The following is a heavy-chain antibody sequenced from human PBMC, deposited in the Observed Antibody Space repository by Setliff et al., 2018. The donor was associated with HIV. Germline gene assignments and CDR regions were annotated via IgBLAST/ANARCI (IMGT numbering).Heavy chain of an antibody. CDR3: ARDVAPPLAGDVWSGNGL. Sequence: PSETLSLTCSVSGGSIRSHDWSWIRQAPGKGLQWIGNVYYRAKTGATTDHNPSLRSRISISLDVSKNQLSLRLRSVTAADTAIYYCARDVAPPLAGDVWSGNGLWGQGTQVTVSS. D-gene: IGHD3-3*01. J-gene: IGHJ4*02. CDR1: GGSIRSHD. CDR2: VYYRAKTGATT. V-gene: IGHV4-59*11.